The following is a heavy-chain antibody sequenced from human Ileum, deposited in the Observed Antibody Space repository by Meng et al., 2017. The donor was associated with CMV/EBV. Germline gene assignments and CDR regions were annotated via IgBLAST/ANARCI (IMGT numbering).Heavy chain of an antibody. D-gene: IGHD4-11*01. CDR3: ARGITTNGV. J-gene: IGHJ6*02. CDR1: GFTFSGYS. CDR2: VSYGVTSE. Sequence: GESLKISCVGYGFTFSGYSMQWVRQAPGKGLEWVATVSYGVTSEYYADSVRARFTVSRDNSKNTMYLEMSSLRLEDTAVYFCARGITTNGVWGQGTTVTVSS. V-gene: IGHV3-30-3*01.